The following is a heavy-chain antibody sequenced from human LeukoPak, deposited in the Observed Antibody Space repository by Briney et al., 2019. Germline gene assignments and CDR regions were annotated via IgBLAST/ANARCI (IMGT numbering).Heavy chain of an antibody. CDR3: SSDYYDSSGYDYGNWFGP. CDR1: GGSISSSSYY. D-gene: IGHD3-22*01. Sequence: SETLSLTCTVSGGSISSSSYYWGWTRQPPGKGLEWIGSIYYSGSTYYNPSLKSRVTISVDSSKNPFSLKLSSVTAGDEAVDYCSSDYYDSSGYDYGNWFGPWGQGILVTVS. V-gene: IGHV4-39*01. CDR2: IYYSGST. J-gene: IGHJ5*02.